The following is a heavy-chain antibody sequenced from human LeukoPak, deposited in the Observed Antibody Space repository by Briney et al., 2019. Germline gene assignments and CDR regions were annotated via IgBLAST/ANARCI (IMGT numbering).Heavy chain of an antibody. CDR3: ARVSSSSRPNFDT. Sequence: PSETLSLTCTVSGGSISNSSHYWGWIRQPPGKGLEWIGSIYYSGSTYYNPSLKSRVTISVDTSKNQFSLKLSSVTAADTAVYYCARVSSSSRPNFDTGARGPWSPSPQ. D-gene: IGHD6-6*01. CDR2: IYYSGST. CDR1: GGSISNSSHY. J-gene: IGHJ4*02. V-gene: IGHV4-39*01.